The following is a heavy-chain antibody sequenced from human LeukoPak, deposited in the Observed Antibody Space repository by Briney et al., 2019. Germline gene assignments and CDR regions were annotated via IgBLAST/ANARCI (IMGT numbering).Heavy chain of an antibody. CDR1: GFTFSSYS. Sequence: GGSLRLSCAASGFTFSSYSMNWVRQASGKGLEWVSSISSSSSYIYYADSVKGRFTISRDNAKNSLYLQMNSLRAEDTAVYYCARAYSSSWSHDYWGQGTLVTVSS. CDR3: ARAYSSSWSHDY. V-gene: IGHV3-21*01. CDR2: ISSSSSYI. J-gene: IGHJ4*02. D-gene: IGHD6-13*01.